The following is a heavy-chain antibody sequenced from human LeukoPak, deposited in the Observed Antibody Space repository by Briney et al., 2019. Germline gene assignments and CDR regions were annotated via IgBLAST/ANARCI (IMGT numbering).Heavy chain of an antibody. CDR1: GGTFSSYA. CDR2: IIPILGIA. J-gene: IGHJ3*02. D-gene: IGHD6-6*01. Sequence: SVTVSCTASGGTFSSYAISWVRQAPGQGLEWMGRIIPILGIANYAQKFQGRVTITADKSTSTAYMELSSLRSEDTAVYYCARGIAAYDAFDIWGQGTMVTVSS. V-gene: IGHV1-69*04. CDR3: ARGIAAYDAFDI.